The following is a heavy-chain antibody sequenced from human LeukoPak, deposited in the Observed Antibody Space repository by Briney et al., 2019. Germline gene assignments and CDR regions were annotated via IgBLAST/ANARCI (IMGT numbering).Heavy chain of an antibody. D-gene: IGHD6-19*01. Sequence: TSETLSLTCAVSGGSISSGGYSWSWIRQPPGKGLEWIGYIYHSGSTYYNPSLKSRVTISVDRSKNQFSLKLSSVTAADTAVYYCARGGGSGWYIDYWGQGTLVAVSS. CDR2: IYHSGST. V-gene: IGHV4-30-2*01. CDR1: GGSISSGGYS. CDR3: ARGGGSGWYIDY. J-gene: IGHJ4*02.